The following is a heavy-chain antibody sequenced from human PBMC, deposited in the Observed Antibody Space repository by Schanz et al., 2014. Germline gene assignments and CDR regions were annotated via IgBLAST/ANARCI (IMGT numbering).Heavy chain of an antibody. V-gene: IGHV1-2*02. CDR3: ARGLVRYFAY. D-gene: IGHD2-8*02. CDR2: INPDSGGT. CDR1: GYTFTAYF. Sequence: QVLLVQSGAEVKQPGASVKVSCKASGYTFTAYFIHWVRQAPGQGLEWMGWINPDSGGTNYAQNFQGRGTMTRDTSISTTYMELSRLRSDDTAVYYCARGLVRYFAYWGQGTLVTVSS. J-gene: IGHJ4*02.